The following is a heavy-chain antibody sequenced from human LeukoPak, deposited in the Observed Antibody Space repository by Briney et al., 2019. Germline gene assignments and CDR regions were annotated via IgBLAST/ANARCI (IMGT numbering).Heavy chain of an antibody. CDR2: IYYSGST. CDR3: ARLYCSSTSCYIPTYNWFDP. V-gene: IGHV4-59*01. Sequence: SETLSLTCTVSGGSISSYYWSWIRQPPGKGLEWIGYIYYSGSTNYNPSLKSRVTISVDTSKNQFSLKLSSVSAADTAVYYCARLYCSSTSCYIPTYNWFDPWGQGTLVTVSA. CDR1: GGSISSYY. D-gene: IGHD2-2*01. J-gene: IGHJ5*02.